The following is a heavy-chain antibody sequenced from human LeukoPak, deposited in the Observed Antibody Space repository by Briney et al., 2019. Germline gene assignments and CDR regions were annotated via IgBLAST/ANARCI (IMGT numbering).Heavy chain of an antibody. J-gene: IGHJ6*04. CDR1: GFTFSSYA. CDR3: AKDFSSQSIAAAGRPYYYYYGMDV. CDR2: ISGSGGST. Sequence: GGSLRLSCAASGFTFSSYAMSWVRQAPGKGLEWVSAISGSGGSTYYADSVKGRFTISRDNSKNTLYLQMNSLRAEDTAVYYCAKDFSSQSIAAAGRPYYYYYGMDVWGKGTTVTVSS. V-gene: IGHV3-23*01. D-gene: IGHD6-13*01.